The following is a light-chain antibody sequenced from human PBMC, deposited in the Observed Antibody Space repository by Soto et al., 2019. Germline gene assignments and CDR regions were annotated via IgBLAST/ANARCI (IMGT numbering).Light chain of an antibody. CDR3: SSYEGINNLGV. J-gene: IGLJ1*01. V-gene: IGLV2-8*01. CDR1: SSDVGGYKY. Sequence: QSALTQPPSASGSPGQSVTISCTGTSSDVGGYKYVSWYQQHPGKAPKLMIFEVNKRPSGVPDRFSGSKSGNTASLTVSGLQAEDEADYYCSSYEGINNLGVFGTGTKLKVL. CDR2: EVN.